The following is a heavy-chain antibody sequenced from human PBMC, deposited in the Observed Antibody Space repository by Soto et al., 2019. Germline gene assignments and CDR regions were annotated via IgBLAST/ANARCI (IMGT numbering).Heavy chain of an antibody. CDR3: AKDSSSSDAFDI. D-gene: IGHD6-13*01. J-gene: IGHJ3*02. CDR1: GFTFSSYG. V-gene: IGHV3-30*18. CDR2: ISYDGSNK. Sequence: GGSLRLSCAASGFTFSSYGMHWVRQAPGKGLEWVAVISYDGSNKYYADSVKGRFTISRDNSKNTLYLQMNSLRAEDTAVYYCAKDSSSSDAFDIWGQGTMVTVSS.